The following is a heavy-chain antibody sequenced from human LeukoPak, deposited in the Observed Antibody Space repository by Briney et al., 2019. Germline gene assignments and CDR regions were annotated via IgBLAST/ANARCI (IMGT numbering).Heavy chain of an antibody. CDR1: GFTFSGSA. CDR2: IRYDGSNK. Sequence: PGGSLKLSCAASGFTFSGSAMHWVRQAPGKGLEWVAFIRYDGSNKYYADSVKGRFTISRDNSKNSLYLQMNSLRAEDTAQYYCARYRFVVGATDSFDIWGQGTMVTVSS. CDR3: ARYRFVVGATDSFDI. V-gene: IGHV3-30*04. J-gene: IGHJ3*02. D-gene: IGHD1-26*01.